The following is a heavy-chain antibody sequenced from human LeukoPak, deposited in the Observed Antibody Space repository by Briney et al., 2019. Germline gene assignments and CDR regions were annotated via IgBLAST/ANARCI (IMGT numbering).Heavy chain of an antibody. CDR2: IWYDGSNK. CDR3: AKSFLSYYYDSSGYDDAFDI. J-gene: IGHJ3*02. V-gene: IGHV3-33*06. D-gene: IGHD3-22*01. Sequence: GGSLRLSCAASGFTFSSYGMHWVRQAPGKGLEWVAVIWYDGSNKYYADSVKGRFTISRDNSKNTLYLQMNSLRAEDTAVYYCAKSFLSYYYDSSGYDDAFDIWGQGTMVTVSS. CDR1: GFTFSSYG.